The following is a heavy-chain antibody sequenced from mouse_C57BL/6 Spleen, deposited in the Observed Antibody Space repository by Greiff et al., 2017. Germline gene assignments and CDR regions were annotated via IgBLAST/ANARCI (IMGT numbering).Heavy chain of an antibody. Sequence: QVQLQQLGAELVKPGASVKMSCKASGYTFTSYWITWVKQRPGQGLEWIGDIYPGSGSTNYNEKFKSKATLTVDTSSSTAYMQLSSLTSEDSAVYYCARESTMVTTGYFDYWGQGTTLTVSS. J-gene: IGHJ2*01. CDR3: ARESTMVTTGYFDY. V-gene: IGHV1-55*01. CDR2: IYPGSGST. D-gene: IGHD2-2*01. CDR1: GYTFTSYW.